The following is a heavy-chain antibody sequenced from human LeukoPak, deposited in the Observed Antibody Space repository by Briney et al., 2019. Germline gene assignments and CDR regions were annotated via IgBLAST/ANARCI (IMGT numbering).Heavy chain of an antibody. CDR3: ARDQIGVAAAAY. D-gene: IGHD6-13*01. V-gene: IGHV1-3*01. J-gene: IGHJ4*02. Sequence: ASVKVSCKVSGYTLTELSMHWVRQAPGKGLEWMGWINPSNDDTKYSQKFQGRVTITRDTSASTAYMELSSLRSEDTALYYCARDQIGVAAAAYWGQGTLVTVSS. CDR1: GYTLTELS. CDR2: INPSNDDT.